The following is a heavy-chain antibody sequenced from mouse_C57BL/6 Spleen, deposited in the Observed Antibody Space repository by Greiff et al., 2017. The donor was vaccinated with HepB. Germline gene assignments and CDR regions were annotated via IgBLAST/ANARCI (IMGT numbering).Heavy chain of an antibody. CDR2: IDPSDSYT. J-gene: IGHJ4*01. Sequence: QVQLQQPGAELVMPGASVKLSCKASGYTFTSYWMHWVKQRPGQGLEWIGEIDPSDSYTNYNQKFKGKSTLTVDKSSSTAYMQLSSLTSEDSAVYYCARPATVVATDAMDYLGQGTSVTVSS. V-gene: IGHV1-69*01. CDR1: GYTFTSYW. D-gene: IGHD1-1*01. CDR3: ARPATVVATDAMDY.